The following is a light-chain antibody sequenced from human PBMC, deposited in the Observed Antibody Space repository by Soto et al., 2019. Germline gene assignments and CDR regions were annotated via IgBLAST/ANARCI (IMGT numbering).Light chain of an antibody. V-gene: IGKV3-20*01. CDR3: QQYGSSPPYT. CDR1: QSITNNY. J-gene: IGKJ2*01. Sequence: EIVLTQSPGTLSLSPGERATLSCRASQSITNNYLAWYQQKPGQAPRLLVYAASTRASDIEGRFSGSGSGTDFTLTISRLEPGDFAVYYCQQYGSSPPYTVGQGTKVDSK. CDR2: AAS.